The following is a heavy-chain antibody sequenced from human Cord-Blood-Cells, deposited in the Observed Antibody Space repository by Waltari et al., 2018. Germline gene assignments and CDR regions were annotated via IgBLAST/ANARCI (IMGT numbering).Heavy chain of an antibody. CDR2: ISGSGGST. Sequence: EVQLLESGGGLVQPGGSLRLSCAASGFTFSSYAMSWVRQAPGKGLEWVSAISGSGGSTYFEGSVKGRFTIARDNSKNTLYLQMNSLRAEDTAVYYCAKGTGVDFWSGPYFDYWGQGTLVTVSS. CDR1: GFTFSSYA. V-gene: IGHV3-23*01. D-gene: IGHD3-3*01. J-gene: IGHJ4*02. CDR3: AKGTGVDFWSGPYFDY.